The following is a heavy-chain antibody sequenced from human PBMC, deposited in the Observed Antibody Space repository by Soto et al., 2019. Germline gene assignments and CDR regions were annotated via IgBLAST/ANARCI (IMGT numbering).Heavy chain of an antibody. CDR2: ISNSGGST. D-gene: IGHD3-16*01. J-gene: IGHJ4*02. CDR1: GFTFSNYA. V-gene: IGHV3-23*01. Sequence: EVQLLESGGGLVQPGGSLRLSCAASGFTFSNYAMTWVRQAPGKGLEWVSSISNSGGSTYYADSVKGRFTISRDNSKNTLYLQMNSLRAEDTAVHYCEKDGNYGYWGQGTVVTVSS. CDR3: EKDGNYGY.